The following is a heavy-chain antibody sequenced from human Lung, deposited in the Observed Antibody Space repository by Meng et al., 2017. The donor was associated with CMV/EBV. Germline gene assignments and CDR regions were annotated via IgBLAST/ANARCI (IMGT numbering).Heavy chain of an antibody. CDR1: EFTFSSFW. CDR3: ARAGTTATSWYAA. Sequence: CADPEFTFSSFWIHWVRQAPGKGLMWVSHIKSDGSTTEYADSVKGRFTISRDNAKKTVYLQMTSLRAEDTAVYYCARAGTTATSWYAAWGQGTLVTVSS. D-gene: IGHD1-7*01. CDR2: IKSDGSTT. V-gene: IGHV3-74*03. J-gene: IGHJ4*02.